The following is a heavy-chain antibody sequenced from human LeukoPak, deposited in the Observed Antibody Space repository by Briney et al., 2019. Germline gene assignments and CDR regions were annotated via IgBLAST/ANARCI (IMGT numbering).Heavy chain of an antibody. Sequence: GGSLRLSCAASRFTFSSYVMSWVRQAPGKGLEWVAFIRYDGSNEYYAASVKGRFTISRDNSKNTLYLQMNSLRADDTAVYYCAKEGSGSYYYFDYWGQGTLVTVSS. CDR3: AKEGSGSYYYFDY. CDR1: RFTFSSYV. D-gene: IGHD1-26*01. J-gene: IGHJ4*02. V-gene: IGHV3-30*02. CDR2: IRYDGSNE.